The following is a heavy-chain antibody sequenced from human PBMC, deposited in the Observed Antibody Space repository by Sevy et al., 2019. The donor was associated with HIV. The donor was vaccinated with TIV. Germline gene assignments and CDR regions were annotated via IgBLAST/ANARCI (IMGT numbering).Heavy chain of an antibody. CDR3: AKHLYYYGSGSYYRTSGNWFDP. V-gene: IGHV3-23*01. J-gene: IGHJ5*02. CDR1: GFTFSSYA. Sequence: GGSLRLSCAASGFTFSSYAMSWVRQAPGKGLEWVSAISGSGGSTYYADSVKGRFTISRDNSMNTLYLQMNSLRAEDTAVYYCAKHLYYYGSGSYYRTSGNWFDPWGQGTLVTVSS. D-gene: IGHD3-10*01. CDR2: ISGSGGST.